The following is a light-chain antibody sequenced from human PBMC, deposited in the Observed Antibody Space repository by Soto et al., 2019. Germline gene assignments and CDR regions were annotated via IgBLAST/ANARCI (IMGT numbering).Light chain of an antibody. J-gene: IGLJ1*01. CDR1: SSDVGGYNY. CDR2: DVS. Sequence: QSALTQPASVSGSPGQSITISCTGTSSDVGGYNYVSWYQQHPGKAPKLMIYDVSNRPSGVSNRFSGSKSGNTASLTISGLQAEDEADYYCSSYAICSILLYVFVTGTIVNAL. CDR3: SSYAICSILLYV. V-gene: IGLV2-14*01.